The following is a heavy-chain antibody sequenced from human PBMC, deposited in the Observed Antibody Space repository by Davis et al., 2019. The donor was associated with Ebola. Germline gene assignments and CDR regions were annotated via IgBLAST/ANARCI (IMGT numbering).Heavy chain of an antibody. D-gene: IGHD6-6*01. J-gene: IGHJ4*02. CDR3: ARNLASNSYYYFDF. CDR1: GFSLSIYG. V-gene: IGHV3-30*03. CDR2: ISYHGNYK. Sequence: PGGSLRLSCAASGFSLSIYGMHWVRQAPGKGLEWVAGISYHGNYKYYVDSVKGRFTVSRDNSDNTLFLQMDSLRGDDTAVYYCARNLASNSYYYFDFWGQGTRVAVSS.